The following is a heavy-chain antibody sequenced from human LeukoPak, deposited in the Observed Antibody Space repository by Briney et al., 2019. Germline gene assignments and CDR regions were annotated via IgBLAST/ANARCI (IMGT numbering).Heavy chain of an antibody. J-gene: IGHJ4*02. CDR3: ARGIGSSGDY. D-gene: IGHD1-26*01. CDR1: GFSFSTYW. V-gene: IGHV3-7*01. CDR2: IKQDGSGT. Sequence: PGGSLRLSSAASGFSFSTYWMSWVRQAPGKGLEWVANIKQDGSGTFYVDSVKGRFTISRDNAKNSLYLQMNSLRAEDTAVYYCARGIGSSGDYWGQGTLVTVSS.